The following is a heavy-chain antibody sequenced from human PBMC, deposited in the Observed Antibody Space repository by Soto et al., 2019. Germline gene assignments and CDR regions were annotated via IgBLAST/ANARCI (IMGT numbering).Heavy chain of an antibody. V-gene: IGHV1-69*01. CDR2: IIPILTTP. CDR3: ATSVGIAPTGEDGMDV. CDR1: GGTFSIYG. D-gene: IGHD2-8*02. J-gene: IGHJ6*02. Sequence: QVQLVQSGAEVKKTGSSVKVSCKASGGTFSIYGFSWVRQAPGQGPEWIGGIIPILTTPNYAQKFHGRVTIVADEFTTTVYMELSSLKSEDTAVYYCATSVGIAPTGEDGMDVWGQGTSVTVSS.